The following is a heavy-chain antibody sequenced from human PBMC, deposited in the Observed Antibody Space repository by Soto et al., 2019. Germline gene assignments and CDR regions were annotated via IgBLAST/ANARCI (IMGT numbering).Heavy chain of an antibody. CDR1: GFTVSSNY. V-gene: IGHV3-53*01. CDR2: IYSGGST. J-gene: IGHJ6*02. CDR3: ARDRFPYYGMDV. Sequence: LRLSCAASGFTVSSNYMSWVRQAPGKGLEWVSVIYSGGSTYYADSVKGRFTISRDNSKNTLYLQMNSLRAEDTAVYYCARDRFPYYGMDVWGQGTTVTVSS. D-gene: IGHD3-10*01.